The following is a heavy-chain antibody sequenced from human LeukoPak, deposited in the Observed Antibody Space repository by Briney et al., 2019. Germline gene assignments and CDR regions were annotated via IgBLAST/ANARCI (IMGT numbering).Heavy chain of an antibody. J-gene: IGHJ4*02. CDR2: INPNSGDT. V-gene: IGHV1-2*02. Sequence: ASVKVSCKASGYTFNGYYMYWVRQAPGQGLEWMGWINPNSGDTNYAQKFQGRVTMTGDTSISPPYMELSRLTSDDTALYYCARDKYGHNYVPYYCGQGTLVTVSS. D-gene: IGHD5-24*01. CDR1: GYTFNGYY. CDR3: ARDKYGHNYVPYY.